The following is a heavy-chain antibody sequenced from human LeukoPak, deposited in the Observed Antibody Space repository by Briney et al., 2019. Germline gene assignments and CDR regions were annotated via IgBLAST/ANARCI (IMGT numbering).Heavy chain of an antibody. CDR3: ARDPRGGGYPTSDAFDI. CDR2: ISYDGSNK. J-gene: IGHJ3*02. D-gene: IGHD3-16*02. CDR1: GFTFSLYA. V-gene: IGHV3-30*04. Sequence: PGGSLRLSCAVSGFTFSLYAMHWVRQAPGKGLEWVAVISYDGSNKYYADSVKGRFTISRDNSKNTLYLQMNSLRAEDTAVYYCARDPRGGGYPTSDAFDIWGQGTMVTVSS.